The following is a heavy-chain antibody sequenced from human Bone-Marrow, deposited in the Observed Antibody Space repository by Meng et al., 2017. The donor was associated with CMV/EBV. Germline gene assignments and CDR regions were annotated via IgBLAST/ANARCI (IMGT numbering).Heavy chain of an antibody. CDR3: AKDLGVTPLSGGLQFDY. Sequence: GGSLRLSCAASGFTFGSYGMHWVRQAPGKGLEWVAFIRYDGSNKYYADSVKGRFTISRDNSKNTLYLQMNSLRAEDTAVYYCAKDLGVTPLSGGLQFDYWGQGTLVTVSS. D-gene: IGHD5-24*01. V-gene: IGHV3-30*02. CDR1: GFTFGSYG. CDR2: IRYDGSNK. J-gene: IGHJ4*02.